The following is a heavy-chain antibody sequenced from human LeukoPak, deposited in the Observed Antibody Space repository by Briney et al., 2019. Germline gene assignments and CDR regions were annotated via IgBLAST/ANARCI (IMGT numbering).Heavy chain of an antibody. J-gene: IGHJ4*02. CDR3: ARDPGVVAFHYFDY. V-gene: IGHV3-23*01. D-gene: IGHD3-3*01. Sequence: GGSLRLSCAASGFTFSSHAMGWVRQAPGKGLEWVSAIGGSGGSTYYADSVKGRFTISRDKSKNTLYLQMNSLRAEDTALYYCARDPGVVAFHYFDYWGQGTLVTVSS. CDR2: IGGSGGST. CDR1: GFTFSSHA.